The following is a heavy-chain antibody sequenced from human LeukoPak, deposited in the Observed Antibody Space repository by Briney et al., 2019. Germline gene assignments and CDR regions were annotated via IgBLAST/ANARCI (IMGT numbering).Heavy chain of an antibody. J-gene: IGHJ4*02. V-gene: IGHV3-23*01. CDR2: ISNSDGST. D-gene: IGHD5-18*01. CDR3: ARAWTGYSYGDY. Sequence: PGGSLRLSCAASGFTFSSYGMSWVRQAPGKGLEWVSSISNSDGSTYYADSVKGRFTISRDNSKNTMYLQMNSLRAEDTAVYYCARAWTGYSYGDYWGQGTLVTVSS. CDR1: GFTFSSYG.